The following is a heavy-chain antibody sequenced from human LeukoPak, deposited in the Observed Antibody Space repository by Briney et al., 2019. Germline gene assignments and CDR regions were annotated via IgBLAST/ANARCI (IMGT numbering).Heavy chain of an antibody. CDR2: IWYDGSNK. J-gene: IGHJ3*02. Sequence: PGGSLRLPCAASGFTFSSYGMHWVRQAPGKGLEWVAVIWYDGSNKYYGDSVKGRFTISRDNSRNTLYLQMTSLRAEDTAVYYCARVLWFGEVLKGDAFDIWGQGTMVTVSS. CDR3: ARVLWFGEVLKGDAFDI. V-gene: IGHV3-33*01. CDR1: GFTFSSYG. D-gene: IGHD3-10*01.